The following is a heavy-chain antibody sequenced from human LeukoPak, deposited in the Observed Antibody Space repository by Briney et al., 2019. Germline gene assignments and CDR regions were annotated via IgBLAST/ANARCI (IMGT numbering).Heavy chain of an antibody. CDR3: ARHEGGSGSYLGWFDP. Sequence: SETLSLTCTVSGGSISSYYWGWIRQPPGKGLEWIGSIYYSGSTYYNPSLKSRVTISVDTSKNQFSLRLSSVTAADTAVYYCARHEGGSGSYLGWFDPWGQGTLVTVSS. J-gene: IGHJ5*02. V-gene: IGHV4-39*01. CDR1: GGSISSYY. D-gene: IGHD3-10*01. CDR2: IYYSGST.